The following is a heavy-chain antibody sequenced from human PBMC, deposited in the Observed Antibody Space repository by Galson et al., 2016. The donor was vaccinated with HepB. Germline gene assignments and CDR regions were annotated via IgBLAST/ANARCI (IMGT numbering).Heavy chain of an antibody. CDR3: GKHGGFDD. J-gene: IGHJ4*02. CDR1: GFTFRPYA. Sequence: SLRLSCAASGFTFRPYALPWVRQAPGKGLEWVSGILGDGDTTYYADSVKGRFSISRDHSKNTLYLYMNNLTAGDTAIDDGGKHGGFDDGGQGALVT. CDR2: ILGDGDTT. V-gene: IGHV3-23*01. D-gene: IGHD3-16*01.